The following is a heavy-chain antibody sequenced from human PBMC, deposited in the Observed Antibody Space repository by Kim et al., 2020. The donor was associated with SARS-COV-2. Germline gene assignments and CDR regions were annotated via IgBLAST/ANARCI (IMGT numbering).Heavy chain of an antibody. J-gene: IGHJ4*02. Sequence: ASVKVSCKASGYTFTSYYMHWVRQAPGQGLEWMGIINSSGGSTSYAQKFQGRVTMTRDTSTSTVYMELSSLRSEDTAVYYCAREGSSGWYFDYWGQGTLVTVSS. CDR3: AREGSSGWYFDY. CDR1: GYTFTSYY. CDR2: INSSGGST. D-gene: IGHD6-19*01. V-gene: IGHV1-46*01.